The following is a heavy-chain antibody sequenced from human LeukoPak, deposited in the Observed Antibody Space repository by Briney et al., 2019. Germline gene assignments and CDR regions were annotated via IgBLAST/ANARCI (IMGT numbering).Heavy chain of an antibody. D-gene: IGHD3-3*02. CDR2: IKQDGSEK. CDR1: GFIFSSYA. Sequence: GGSLRLSCAASGFIFSSYAMTWVRQAPGKGLEWVANIKQDGSEKYYVDSVKGRFTISRDNAKNSLYLQMNSLRAEDTAVYYCARDHLSRFDYWGQGTLVTVSS. CDR3: ARDHLSRFDY. J-gene: IGHJ4*02. V-gene: IGHV3-7*01.